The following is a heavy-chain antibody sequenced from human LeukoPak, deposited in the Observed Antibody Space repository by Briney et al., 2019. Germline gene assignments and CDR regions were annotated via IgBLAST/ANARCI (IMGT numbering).Heavy chain of an antibody. CDR2: INYDGST. CDR3: AREGGDYVPYFQH. V-gene: IGHV3-74*01. CDR1: GFTFSNYW. Sequence: GGSLRLSCAASGFTFSNYWMHWFRQAPGKGLVWVSRINYDGSTNYADSVKGRFTISRDNARNTLYLQMNSLRAEDTAVYYCAREGGDYVPYFQHWGQGTLVTVSS. D-gene: IGHD4-17*01. J-gene: IGHJ1*01.